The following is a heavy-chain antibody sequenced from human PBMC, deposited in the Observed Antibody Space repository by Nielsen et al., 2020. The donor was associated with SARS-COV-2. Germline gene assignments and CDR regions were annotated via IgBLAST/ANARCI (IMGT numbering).Heavy chain of an antibody. CDR1: GFTFSSYA. D-gene: IGHD6-19*01. V-gene: IGHV3-30-3*01. CDR2: ISYDGSNK. Sequence: GGSLRLSCAASGFTFSSYAMHWVRQAPGKGLEWVAVISYDGSNKYYADSVKGRFTISRDNSKNTLYLQMNSLRAEDTAVYYCAKDSAVADPGKPDYWGQGTLVTVSS. CDR3: AKDSAVADPGKPDY. J-gene: IGHJ4*02.